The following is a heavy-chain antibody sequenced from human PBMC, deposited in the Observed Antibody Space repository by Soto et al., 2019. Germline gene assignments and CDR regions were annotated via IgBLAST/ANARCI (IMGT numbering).Heavy chain of an antibody. V-gene: IGHV3-7*03. CDR3: ASPRGGDTAMAKNAFDI. CDR1: GFTFSSYW. Sequence: RLSCAASGFTFSSYWMSWVRQAPGKGLEWVANIKQDGSEKYYVDSVKGRFTISRDNAKNSLYLQMNSLRAEDTAVYYCASPRGGDTAMAKNAFDIWGQGTMVTVSS. J-gene: IGHJ3*02. D-gene: IGHD5-18*01. CDR2: IKQDGSEK.